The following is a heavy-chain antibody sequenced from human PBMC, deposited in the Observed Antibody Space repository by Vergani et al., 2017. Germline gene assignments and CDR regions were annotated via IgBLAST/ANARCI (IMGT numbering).Heavy chain of an antibody. Sequence: EVQLVESGGGLVKPGGSLRLSCAASGFTFSSYSMNWVRQAPGKGLEWVSSISSSSSYIYYADSVKGRFTISRDNAKNSLYLQMTSLRAEDTAVYYCARWSGSYGVYYFDYWGQGTLVTVSS. D-gene: IGHD1-26*01. CDR3: ARWSGSYGVYYFDY. J-gene: IGHJ4*02. V-gene: IGHV3-21*01. CDR1: GFTFSSYS. CDR2: ISSSSSYI.